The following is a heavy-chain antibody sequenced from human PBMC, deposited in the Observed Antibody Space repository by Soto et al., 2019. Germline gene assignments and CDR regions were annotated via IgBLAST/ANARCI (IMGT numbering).Heavy chain of an antibody. CDR2: IYYSGST. CDR1: GGSISSSSYY. J-gene: IGHJ4*02. Sequence: QLQLQESGPGLVKPSETLSLTCTVSGGSISSSSYYWGWIRQPPGKGLEWIGSIYYSGSTYYNPSLQRRVTISLDTSNNQFSLNLSSVTAAETAVYYCARRTDYYDSSGYYYVKGGLDYWGQGTLVTVSS. D-gene: IGHD3-22*01. V-gene: IGHV4-39*01. CDR3: ARRTDYYDSSGYYYVKGGLDY.